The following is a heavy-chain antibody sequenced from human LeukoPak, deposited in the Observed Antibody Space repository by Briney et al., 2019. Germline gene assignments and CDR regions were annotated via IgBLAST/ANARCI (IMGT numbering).Heavy chain of an antibody. D-gene: IGHD2-2*01. CDR2: IWYDGSNK. J-gene: IGHJ6*04. CDR1: GFTFSSYG. Sequence: GGSLRLSCAASGFTFSSYGMHWVRQAPGKGLEWVAVIWYDGSNKYYADSVKGRFTISRDNSKNTLYLQMNSLRAEDTAVYYCAREFRYCSSTSCLADYYYYGMDVWGKGTTVTVSS. CDR3: AREFRYCSSTSCLADYYYYGMDV. V-gene: IGHV3-33*08.